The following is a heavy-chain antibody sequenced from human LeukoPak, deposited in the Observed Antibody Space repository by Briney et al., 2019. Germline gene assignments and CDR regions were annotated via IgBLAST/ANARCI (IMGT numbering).Heavy chain of an antibody. D-gene: IGHD1-26*01. CDR2: INPNSGGT. Sequence: GASVKVSCKASGYTFTGYYMHWVRQAPGQGLEWMGWINPNSGGTDYVQKFQGRVTMTRDTSINTAYMELSRLRSDDTAVYYCARDSGSSNFDHWGQGTLVTVSS. V-gene: IGHV1-2*02. J-gene: IGHJ4*01. CDR1: GYTFTGYY. CDR3: ARDSGSSNFDH.